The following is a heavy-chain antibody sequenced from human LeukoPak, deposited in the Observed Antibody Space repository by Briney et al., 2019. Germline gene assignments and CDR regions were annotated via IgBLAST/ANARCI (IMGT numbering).Heavy chain of an antibody. Sequence: GGSLRLSCAASGFTFSSYSMNWVRQAPGKGLEWVLSISSSSSYIYYADSVKGRFTISRDNAKNSLYLKMNSLRAEDTAVYYCARDKCSSTCCPWFDPWGQGTLVTVSS. CDR3: ARDKCSSTCCPWFDP. J-gene: IGHJ5*02. CDR2: ISSSSSYI. D-gene: IGHD2-2*01. V-gene: IGHV3-21*01. CDR1: GFTFSSYS.